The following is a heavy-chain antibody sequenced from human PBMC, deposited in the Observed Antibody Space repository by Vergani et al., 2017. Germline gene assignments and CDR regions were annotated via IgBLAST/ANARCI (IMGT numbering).Heavy chain of an antibody. Sequence: QVHLVESGGGVVQPGRSLRLSCVVSGCTSSYYGMHGVRQAPGKGLEWVAVISYDGTQKYYADSVKGRFTISRDNSKSTLYLQMNSLRTEDTAVYYCATKSCGTPGCQIGYFREWGQGTLVTVSS. CDR1: GCTSSYYG. D-gene: IGHD1-1*01. V-gene: IGHV3-30*03. CDR2: ISYDGTQK. CDR3: ATKSCGTPGCQIGYFRE. J-gene: IGHJ1*01.